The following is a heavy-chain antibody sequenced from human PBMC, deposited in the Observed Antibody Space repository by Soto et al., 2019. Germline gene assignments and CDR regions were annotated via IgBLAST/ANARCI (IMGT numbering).Heavy chain of an antibody. V-gene: IGHV3-23*01. D-gene: IGHD6-25*01. Sequence: EGSLRLSCAASGFTFSSYAMSWVRQAPGKGLEWVSAISGSGGSTYYADSVKGRFTISRDNSKNTLYLQMNGLRVDDTAVYHCVYDVGGYWGQGTPVTVSS. CDR2: ISGSGGST. CDR1: GFTFSSYA. CDR3: VYDVGGY. J-gene: IGHJ1*01.